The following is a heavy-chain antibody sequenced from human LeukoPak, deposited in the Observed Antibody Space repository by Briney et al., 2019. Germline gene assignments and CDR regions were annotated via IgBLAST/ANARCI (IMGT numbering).Heavy chain of an antibody. J-gene: IGHJ3*02. CDR1: GGSISSSGYY. V-gene: IGHV4-61*05. CDR2: IYYSGST. CDR3: ARIPSLDTMIVSAGAFDI. Sequence: SETLSLTCTVSGGSISSSGYYWGWIRQPPGTGLEWIGYIYYSGSTNYNPSLKSRVTISVDTSKNQFSLKLSSVTAADTAVYYCARIPSLDTMIVSAGAFDIWGQGTMVTVSS. D-gene: IGHD3-22*01.